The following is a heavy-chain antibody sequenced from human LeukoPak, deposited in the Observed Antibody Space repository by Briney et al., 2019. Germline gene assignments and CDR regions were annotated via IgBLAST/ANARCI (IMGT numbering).Heavy chain of an antibody. V-gene: IGHV3-13*04. J-gene: IGHJ6*02. CDR1: APIFSYYD. CDR3: VRGGPGDCSGTSCYFYFNALGV. CDR2: FPVSGDP. D-gene: IGHD2-2*03. Sequence: AGSIRLSSAPSAPIFSYYDMHWVRQATGNGLEWVSLFPVSGDPYYQASVKGRFTISREDAQNSLYRQMNNLRTVDTAVYYCVRGGPGDCSGTSCYFYFNALGVWGQGTTVTVSS.